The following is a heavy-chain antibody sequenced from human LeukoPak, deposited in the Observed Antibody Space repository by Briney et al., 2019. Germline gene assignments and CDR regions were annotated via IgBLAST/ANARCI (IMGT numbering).Heavy chain of an antibody. CDR3: AKDRYDSSGYLFDY. V-gene: IGHV3-11*04. CDR2: ISSSGSTI. CDR1: GFTFGAYY. J-gene: IGHJ4*02. D-gene: IGHD3-22*01. Sequence: GGSLRLSCAASGFTFGAYYMSWVRQAPGKGLEWVSYISSSGSTIYYADSVKGRFTISRDNSKNTLYLQMNSLRAEDTAVYYCAKDRYDSSGYLFDYWGQGTLVTVSS.